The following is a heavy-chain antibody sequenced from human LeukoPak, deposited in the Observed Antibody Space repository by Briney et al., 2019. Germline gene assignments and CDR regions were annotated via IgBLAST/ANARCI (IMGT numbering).Heavy chain of an antibody. CDR1: GFTLSSYA. V-gene: IGHV3-48*01. CDR2: ITGSLNSI. J-gene: IGHJ4*02. CDR3: ARTGLGLYSFDY. D-gene: IGHD3/OR15-3a*01. Sequence: GGSLRLSCAASGFTLSSYAMSWVRQAPGKGLEWISYITGSLNSIHYADSVKGRFTISRDNAKNSVYLQMNGLRLEDTAVYYCARTGLGLYSFDYWGQGIQVTISS.